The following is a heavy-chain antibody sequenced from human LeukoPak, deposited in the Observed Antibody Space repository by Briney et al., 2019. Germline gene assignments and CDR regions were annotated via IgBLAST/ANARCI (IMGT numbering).Heavy chain of an antibody. CDR3: TRPSHSYGTDAFDI. CDR1: AFTFSGSA. D-gene: IGHD1-14*01. Sequence: PGGSLKLYCAASAFTFSGSAMHWVRQASGKGLEWIGRIRSKADSYATAYAASVKGRFTISRDDSKNTAYLQMNSLKTEDTAVYYCTRPSHSYGTDAFDIWGQGTMVTVSS. V-gene: IGHV3-73*01. J-gene: IGHJ3*02. CDR2: IRSKADSYAT.